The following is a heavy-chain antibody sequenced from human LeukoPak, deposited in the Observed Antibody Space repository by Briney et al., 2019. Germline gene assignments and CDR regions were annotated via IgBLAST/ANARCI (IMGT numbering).Heavy chain of an antibody. D-gene: IGHD6-19*01. V-gene: IGHV4-34*01. Sequence: PSETLSLTCAVYGGSFSGYYWSWIRQPPGKGLEWIGEINHSGSTNYNPSLKSRVTISVDTSKNQFSLKLSSVPAADTAVYYCARERYSSGWANYFDYWGQGTLVTVSS. J-gene: IGHJ4*02. CDR3: ARERYSSGWANYFDY. CDR1: GGSFSGYY. CDR2: INHSGST.